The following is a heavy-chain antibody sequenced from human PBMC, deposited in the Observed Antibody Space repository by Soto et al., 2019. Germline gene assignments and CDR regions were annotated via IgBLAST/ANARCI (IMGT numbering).Heavy chain of an antibody. J-gene: IGHJ4*02. CDR3: ARGTDVAELLFDY. CDR1: GFTFSSYG. D-gene: IGHD1-7*01. CDR2: IWYDGSNK. Sequence: PGGSLRLSCAASGFTFSSYGMHWVRQAPGKGLEWVAVIWYDGSNKYYADSVKGRFTISRDNSKNTLYLQMNSLRAEDTAVYYCARGTDVAELLFDYWGQGTLVTVSS. V-gene: IGHV3-33*01.